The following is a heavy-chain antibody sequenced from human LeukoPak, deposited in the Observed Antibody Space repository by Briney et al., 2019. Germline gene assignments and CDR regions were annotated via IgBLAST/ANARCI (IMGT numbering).Heavy chain of an antibody. CDR1: GGSFSGYY. J-gene: IGHJ4*02. Sequence: SETLSLTCAVYGGSFSGYYWSWIRQPPGKGLEWIGEINHSGSTNYNPSLKSRVTISADMSKNQISPKLTSVTGADTAVYYCAGERGEEYSSGWYKTNYFYNWGQGIRVTVSS. CDR3: AGERGEEYSSGWYKTNYFYN. D-gene: IGHD6-19*01. CDR2: INHSGST. V-gene: IGHV4-34*01.